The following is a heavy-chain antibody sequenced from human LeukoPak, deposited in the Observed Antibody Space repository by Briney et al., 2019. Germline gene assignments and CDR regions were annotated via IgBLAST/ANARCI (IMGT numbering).Heavy chain of an antibody. Sequence: QPGGSLRLSCAASGFTFSYYGINWVRQAPGKGLEWVAFIRYDGSNKYYADSVKGRFTISRDNSKNTLYLQMNSLRAEDTAVYYCAKVDYSSSGYYPGDWFDPWGQGTLVTVSS. V-gene: IGHV3-30*02. J-gene: IGHJ5*02. D-gene: IGHD3-22*01. CDR2: IRYDGSNK. CDR1: GFTFSYYG. CDR3: AKVDYSSSGYYPGDWFDP.